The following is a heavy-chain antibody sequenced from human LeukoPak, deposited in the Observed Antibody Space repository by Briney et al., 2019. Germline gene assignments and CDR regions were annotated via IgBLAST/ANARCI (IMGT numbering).Heavy chain of an antibody. CDR3: ARIPVGYYYDSSGYYSLLTNAFDI. J-gene: IGHJ3*02. CDR2: IYYSGST. D-gene: IGHD3-22*01. V-gene: IGHV4-31*03. Sequence: SQTLSLTCTVSGGSISSGGYYWSWIRQHPGKGLEWIGYIYYSGSTYYNPSLKSRVTISVDTSKNQFSLKLSSVTAADTAVYYCARIPVGYYYDSSGYYSLLTNAFDIWGQGTMVTVSS. CDR1: GGSISSGGYY.